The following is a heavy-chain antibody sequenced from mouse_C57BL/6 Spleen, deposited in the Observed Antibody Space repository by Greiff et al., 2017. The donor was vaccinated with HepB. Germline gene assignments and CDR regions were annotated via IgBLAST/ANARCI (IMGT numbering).Heavy chain of an antibody. V-gene: IGHV1-50*01. D-gene: IGHD3-3*01. CDR1: GYTFTSYW. J-gene: IGHJ2*01. CDR2: IDPSDSYT. CDR3: ASGTPYYFDY. Sequence: VQLQQSGAELVRPGASVKLSCKASGYTFTSYWMQWVKQRPGQGLEWIGEIDPSDSYTNYNQKFKGKATLTVDTSSSTAYMQLSSLTSEDSAVYYCASGTPYYFDYWGQGTTLTVSS.